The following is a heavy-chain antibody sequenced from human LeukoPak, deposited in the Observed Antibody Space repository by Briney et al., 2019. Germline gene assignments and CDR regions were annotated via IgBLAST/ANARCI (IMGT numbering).Heavy chain of an antibody. D-gene: IGHD6-19*01. CDR2: ISYDGINK. CDR3: AKSKSYSSGWSPPGDF. V-gene: IGHV3-30*02. CDR1: GFTFSNND. Sequence: PGGSLRLSCAASGFTFSNNDIHWVRQAPGKGLEWVAFISYDGINKYYADSVKGRFTISRDNSTNTLYLQMNSLEADDTDVYYCAKSKSYSSGWSPPGDFWGQGTVVSVFS. J-gene: IGHJ4*02.